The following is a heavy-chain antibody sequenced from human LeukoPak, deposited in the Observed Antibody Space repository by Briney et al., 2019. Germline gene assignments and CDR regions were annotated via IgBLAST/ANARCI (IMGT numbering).Heavy chain of an antibody. CDR2: ISAYNGNT. CDR3: AREVSSSGWSLGFDY. Sequence: ASVKVSCKASGYTFTSYGISWVRQAPGQGLEWMGWISAYNGNTNYAQKFQGRVTMTRDTSISTAYMELSRLRSDDTAVYYCAREVSSSGWSLGFDYWGQGTLVTVSS. CDR1: GYTFTSYG. J-gene: IGHJ4*02. D-gene: IGHD6-19*01. V-gene: IGHV1-18*01.